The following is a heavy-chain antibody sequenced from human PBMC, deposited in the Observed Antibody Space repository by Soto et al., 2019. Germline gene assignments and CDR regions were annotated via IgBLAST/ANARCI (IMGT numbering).Heavy chain of an antibody. J-gene: IGHJ6*02. D-gene: IGHD6-13*01. Sequence: RGALVLPWASYGFTFSIYAMDWVRQAPGKGLEWVSAISGSGGSTYYADSVKGRFSISRDNSKNTLYLQMNSLRAEDTAIYYCAKVMKQLVNYYYGMEAWGQGTPVTVSS. CDR2: ISGSGGST. CDR3: AKVMKQLVNYYYGMEA. CDR1: GFTFSIYA. V-gene: IGHV3-23*01.